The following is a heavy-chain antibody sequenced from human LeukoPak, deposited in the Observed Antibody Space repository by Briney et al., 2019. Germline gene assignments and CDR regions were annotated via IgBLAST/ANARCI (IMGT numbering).Heavy chain of an antibody. CDR1: GYTFTSYD. D-gene: IGHD3-3*01. Sequence: GASVKVSCKTSGYTFTSYDINWVRQATGQGLEWMGWMNPNSGNTGYAQKFQGRVTMTRNSSISTAYMELSSLRSEDRAVYYCARGASTIFGVVIGYWGQGTLVTVSS. CDR3: ARGASTIFGVVIGY. V-gene: IGHV1-8*01. CDR2: MNPNSGNT. J-gene: IGHJ4*02.